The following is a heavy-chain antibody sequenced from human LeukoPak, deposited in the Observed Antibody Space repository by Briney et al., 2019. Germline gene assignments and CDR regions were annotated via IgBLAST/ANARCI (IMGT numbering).Heavy chain of an antibody. J-gene: IGHJ3*02. Sequence: PSETLSLTCTVSGGSISSYYWSWIRQPPGKGLEWIGYIYYSGSTNYNPSLKSRVTISVDTSKNQFSLKLSSVTAADTAVYYRARGPIAVAGKGSAFDIWGQGTMVTVSS. V-gene: IGHV4-59*01. CDR3: ARGPIAVAGKGSAFDI. D-gene: IGHD6-19*01. CDR1: GGSISSYY. CDR2: IYYSGST.